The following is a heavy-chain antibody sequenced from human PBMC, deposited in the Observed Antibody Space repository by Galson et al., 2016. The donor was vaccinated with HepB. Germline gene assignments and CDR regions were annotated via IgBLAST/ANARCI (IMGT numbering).Heavy chain of an antibody. D-gene: IGHD1-26*01. CDR3: ARDHIIVGATQDIDD. CDR1: GFTFSAYS. V-gene: IGHV3-21*01. Sequence: SLRLSCAASGFTFSAYSMNWLRQAPGKGLEWVSSISVSTNYIYYADSVKGRFTISRDNAKNSLYLQMNSLRDEDTAVYYCARDHIIVGATQDIDDWGQGTLVTVSS. CDR2: ISVSTNYI. J-gene: IGHJ4*02.